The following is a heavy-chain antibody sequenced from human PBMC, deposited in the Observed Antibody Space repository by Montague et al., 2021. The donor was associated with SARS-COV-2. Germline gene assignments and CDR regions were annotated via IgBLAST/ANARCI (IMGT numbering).Heavy chain of an antibody. CDR2: IDWDDDT. J-gene: IGHJ2*01. Sequence: PALVQPTQTLTLTCTFSGFSVSTSGLCVSRIRQPPGKALEWLALIDWDDDTYYSTSLKTRLTISKDTSKNQVVLTMTNMDPVDTGTYYCARIPEYSSGGGPDWYSDLWGRGTLVTVSS. CDR3: ARIPEYSSGGGPDWYSDL. CDR1: GFSVSTSGLC. D-gene: IGHD6-19*01. V-gene: IGHV2-70*01.